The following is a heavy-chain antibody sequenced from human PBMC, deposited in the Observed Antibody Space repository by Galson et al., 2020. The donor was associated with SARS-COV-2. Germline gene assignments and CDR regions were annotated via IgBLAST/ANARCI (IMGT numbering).Heavy chain of an antibody. CDR1: GFTFSDFA. CDR2: ISYDGRNK. D-gene: IGHD2-21*02. CDR3: ARDLYNPVAVAAGGGFDY. V-gene: IGHV3-30*04. Sequence: GGSLRLSCEASGFTFSDFAINWVRQAPGNGLEWVAIISYDGRNKHFAASVRGRFTVSRDNSKNTVFLQMNSLGLEDTALYDCARDLYNPVAVAAGGGFDYGGQGTLVTVSS. J-gene: IGHJ4*02.